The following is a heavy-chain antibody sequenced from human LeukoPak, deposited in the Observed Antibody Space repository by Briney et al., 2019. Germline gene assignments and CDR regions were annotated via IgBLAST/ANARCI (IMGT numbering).Heavy chain of an antibody. CDR2: ISSSSGYI. CDR1: GFTFSSYA. J-gene: IGHJ5*01. V-gene: IGHV3-21*01. Sequence: GGSLRLSCVASGFTFSSYAMSWVRQAPGKGLEFVSSISSSSGYIYYADSVRGRFTISRDNAENSLYLQMNSLRAEDTAVYYCARETYYYDGSRYRLTDWFDSWGQGTLVTVSS. CDR3: ARETYYYDGSRYRLTDWFDS. D-gene: IGHD3-22*01.